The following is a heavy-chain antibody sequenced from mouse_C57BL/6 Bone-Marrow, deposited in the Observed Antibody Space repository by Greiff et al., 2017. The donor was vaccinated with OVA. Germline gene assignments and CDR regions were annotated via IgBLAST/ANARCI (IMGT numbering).Heavy chain of an antibody. CDR3: TREVLCNYFDY. Sequence: VKLQQSGAELVRPGASVTLSCKASGYTFTDYEMHWVKQTPVHGLEWIGAIDPETGGTAYNQKFKGKAILTADKSSSTAYMVLRSLTSEDSAVYYCTREVLCNYFDYWGKGTTLTVSS. J-gene: IGHJ2*01. V-gene: IGHV1-15*01. D-gene: IGHD1-1*02. CDR2: IDPETGGT. CDR1: GYTFTDYE.